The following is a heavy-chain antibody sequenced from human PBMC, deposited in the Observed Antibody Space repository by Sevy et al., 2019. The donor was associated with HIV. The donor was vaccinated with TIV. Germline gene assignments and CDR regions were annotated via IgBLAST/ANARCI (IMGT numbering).Heavy chain of an antibody. V-gene: IGHV3-11*01. J-gene: IGHJ4*02. CDR2: ISSSGSTI. D-gene: IGHD1-26*01. CDR1: GFAFSDYY. CDR3: ARDLKGEVGATEGY. Sequence: GGSLRLSCAASGFAFSDYYMSWICQAPGKGLEWVSYISSSGSTIYYADSVKGRFTISRDNAKNSLYLQMNSLRAEDTAVYYCARDLKGEVGATEGYWGQGTLVTVSS.